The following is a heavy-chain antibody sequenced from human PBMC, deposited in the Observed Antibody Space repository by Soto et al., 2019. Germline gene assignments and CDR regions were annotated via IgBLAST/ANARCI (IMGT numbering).Heavy chain of an antibody. CDR3: AKEGLEYSSSDYYYYYMDV. CDR2: ISGSGGST. CDR1: GFTFSSYA. Sequence: GSLRLSCAASGFTFSSYAMSWVRQAPGKGLEWVSAISGSGGSTYYADSVKGRFTISRDNSKNTLYLQMNSLRAEDTAVYYCAKEGLEYSSSDYYYYYMDVWGKGTTVTVSS. D-gene: IGHD6-6*01. J-gene: IGHJ6*03. V-gene: IGHV3-23*01.